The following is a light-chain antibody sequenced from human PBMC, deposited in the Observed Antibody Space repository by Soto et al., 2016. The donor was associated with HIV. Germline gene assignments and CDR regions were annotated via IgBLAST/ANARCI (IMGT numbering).Light chain of an antibody. Sequence: DIQMTQSPSSVSASVGDRVTITCRASQDIGTWLAWYQQKPGKAPKLLIYAASTLQSGVPSRFSGSGSATDFTLTISSLQPEDFATYYCQQANSFPRTFGPGTKVDIK. CDR2: AAS. CDR1: QDIGTW. CDR3: QQANSFPRT. V-gene: IGKV1-12*01. J-gene: IGKJ3*01.